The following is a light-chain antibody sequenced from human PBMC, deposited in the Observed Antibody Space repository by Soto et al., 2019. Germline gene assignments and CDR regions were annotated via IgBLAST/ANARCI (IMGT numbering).Light chain of an antibody. CDR3: CSYADGSTWV. Sequence: QSVLTQPASVSGSPGQSITVSCTATSSDVGSHNLVSWYQQHPGKAPKLIIYEDTKRPSGISNRFSASKSGSTASLTISGLQAEDEADYYCCSYADGSTWVFGGGTKLTVL. J-gene: IGLJ3*02. CDR2: EDT. CDR1: SSDVGSHNL. V-gene: IGLV2-23*01.